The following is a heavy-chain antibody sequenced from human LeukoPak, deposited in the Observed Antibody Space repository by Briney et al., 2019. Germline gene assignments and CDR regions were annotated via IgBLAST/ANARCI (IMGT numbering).Heavy chain of an antibody. CDR1: GFTVSANH. J-gene: IGHJ4*02. CDR3: AKDAAYDYVWGSYRYTALYYFDY. V-gene: IGHV3-53*01. D-gene: IGHD3-16*02. CDR2: IYSGGSI. Sequence: GGSLRLSCAASGFTVSANHMSWVRQAPGRGLDWVSTIYSGGSIYYADSVKGRFTISRDNSKNTLYLQMNSLRAEDTAVYYCAKDAAYDYVWGSYRYTALYYFDYWGQGTLVTVSS.